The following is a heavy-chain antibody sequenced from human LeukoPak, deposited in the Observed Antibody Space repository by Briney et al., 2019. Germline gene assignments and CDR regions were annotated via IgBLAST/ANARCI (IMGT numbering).Heavy chain of an antibody. D-gene: IGHD6-13*01. V-gene: IGHV1-69*04. J-gene: IGHJ5*02. CDR3: ARVRIAAAGAGNWFDP. CDR2: IIPILGIA. CDR1: GGTFSSYA. Sequence: SVKVSCKASGGTFSSYAISWVRQAPGQGLEWMGRIIPILGIANYAQKFQGRVTITADKSTSTAYMELSSLRSEDTAVYYCARVRIAAAGAGNWFDPWGQGTLVTVSS.